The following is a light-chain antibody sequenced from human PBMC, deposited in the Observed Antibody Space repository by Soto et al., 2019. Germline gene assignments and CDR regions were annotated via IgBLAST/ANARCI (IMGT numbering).Light chain of an antibody. J-gene: IGLJ1*01. Sequence: QAVVTQPPSVSGAPGQRVTISCTGSSANIGAAYNVDWYQQLPGTAPKLLIYDDNKRPSGIPDRFSGSKSGTSATLGITGFQTGDEADYYCGSWDSSLSAYVFGTGTKLTVL. CDR2: DDN. CDR3: GSWDSSLSAYV. V-gene: IGLV1-51*01. CDR1: SANIGAAYN.